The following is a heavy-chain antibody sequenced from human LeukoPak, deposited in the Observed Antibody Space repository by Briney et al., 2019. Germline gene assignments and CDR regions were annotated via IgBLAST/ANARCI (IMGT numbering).Heavy chain of an antibody. V-gene: IGHV4-61*08. CDR3: ARVGTHDYGDYYGMDV. D-gene: IGHD4-17*01. Sequence: SGPALVKPTQTLTLTCTFSGFSLTTTGMCVNWIRQPPGKGLEWIGYIYYSGSTNYNPSLKSRVTISVDTSKNQFSLKLCSVTAADTAVYYCARVGTHDYGDYYGMDVWGRGTTVTVSS. CDR1: GFSLTTTGMC. CDR2: IYYSGST. J-gene: IGHJ6*02.